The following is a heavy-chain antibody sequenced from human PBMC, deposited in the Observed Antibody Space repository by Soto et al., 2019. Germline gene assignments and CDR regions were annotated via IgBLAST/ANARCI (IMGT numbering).Heavy chain of an antibody. D-gene: IGHD4-17*01. V-gene: IGHV5-10-1*01. CDR1: GYSFTSYW. Sequence: PGESLKISCKGSGYSFTSYWISWVRQMPGKGLEWMGRIDPSDSYTNYSPSFQGHVTISADKSISTAYLQWSSLKASDTAMYYCARQYGRNYYYYYGMDVWGQGTTVTV. CDR3: ARQYGRNYYYYYGMDV. J-gene: IGHJ6*02. CDR2: IDPSDSYT.